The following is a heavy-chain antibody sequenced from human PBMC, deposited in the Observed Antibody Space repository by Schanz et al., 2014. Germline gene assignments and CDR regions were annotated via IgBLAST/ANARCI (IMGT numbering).Heavy chain of an antibody. Sequence: VQLVESGGELVQPGGSLRLSCAASGFTFSSYAMRWVRQAPGKGLEWVALSSYDVSIKDYSDSVKGRFTISRDNSKNTLYLQMNSLRAEDTAVYYCAKVGLYYYGSGFDYWGQGTLVTVSS. CDR2: SSYDVSIK. CDR3: AKVGLYYYGSGFDY. D-gene: IGHD3-10*01. CDR1: GFTFSSYA. V-gene: IGHV3-30*04. J-gene: IGHJ4*02.